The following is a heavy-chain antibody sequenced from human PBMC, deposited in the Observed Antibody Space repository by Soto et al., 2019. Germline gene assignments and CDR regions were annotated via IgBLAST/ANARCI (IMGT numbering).Heavy chain of an antibody. Sequence: PGESLKISCKGSGYSFTSYWIGWVRQMPGKGLEWMGIIYPGDSDTRYSPSFQGQVTISADKSISTAYLQWSSLKASDTAMYYCARIPPYYYGSGSPPPPYGMDVWGQGTTVTVSS. CDR3: ARIPPYYYGSGSPPPPYGMDV. CDR2: IYPGDSDT. V-gene: IGHV5-51*01. D-gene: IGHD3-10*01. CDR1: GYSFTSYW. J-gene: IGHJ6*02.